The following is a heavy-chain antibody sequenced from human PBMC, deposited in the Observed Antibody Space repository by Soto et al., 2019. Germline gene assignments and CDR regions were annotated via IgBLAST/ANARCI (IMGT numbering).Heavy chain of an antibody. Sequence: PGGSVRLSCAASGFTFSSYWMHWVRQAPGKGLVWVSRINSDGSSTSYADSVKGRFTISRDNAKNTLYLQMNSLRAEDTAVYYCAGGFIYGDSLDYWGEGTLVTVSS. J-gene: IGHJ4*02. CDR2: INSDGSST. CDR1: GFTFSSYW. CDR3: AGGFIYGDSLDY. D-gene: IGHD4-17*01. V-gene: IGHV3-74*01.